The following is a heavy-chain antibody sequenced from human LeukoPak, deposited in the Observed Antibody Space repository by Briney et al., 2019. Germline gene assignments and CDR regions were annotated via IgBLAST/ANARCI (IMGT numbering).Heavy chain of an antibody. J-gene: IGHJ4*02. CDR2: IDQDGREK. CDR1: GFTFSDSW. D-gene: IGHD2-15*01. V-gene: IGHV3-7*01. Sequence: GGSLRLSCVASGFTFSDSWVSWVRQVPGKGLQWVANIDQDGREKNYVDSVKGRFTISRDNGKNSLYLEMDSLRAEDTAVYYCARDRPTGRSRGVVVQWGQGTLVTVSS. CDR3: ARDRPTGRSRGVVVQ.